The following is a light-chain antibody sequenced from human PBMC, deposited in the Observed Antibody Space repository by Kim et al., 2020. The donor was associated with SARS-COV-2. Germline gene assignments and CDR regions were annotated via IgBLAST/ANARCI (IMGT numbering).Light chain of an antibody. Sequence: QSALTQPASVSGSPGQSITISCTGTSSDVGGVSWYQQHPRRAPKFMIYDVTKRPSGVSDRFSGSKSGNTASLTISGLQADDEADYYCSSYASSHIYVFGTGTKVTVL. J-gene: IGLJ1*01. CDR2: DVT. CDR3: SSYASSHIYV. V-gene: IGLV2-14*03. CDR1: SSDVGG.